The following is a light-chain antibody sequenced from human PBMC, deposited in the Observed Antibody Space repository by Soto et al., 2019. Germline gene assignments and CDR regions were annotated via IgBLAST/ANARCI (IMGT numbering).Light chain of an antibody. CDR1: QTVSNTY. Sequence: EIVLTQFPGALSLSPGERVTLSCRASQTVSNTYLAWYLQKSGQAPKFLIYGASNRATGIPDRFSGSGSGTDFTLTISRLEPEDFAVYYCQQYGALPPTFGGGTKVEIK. J-gene: IGKJ4*01. CDR3: QQYGALPPT. CDR2: GAS. V-gene: IGKV3-20*01.